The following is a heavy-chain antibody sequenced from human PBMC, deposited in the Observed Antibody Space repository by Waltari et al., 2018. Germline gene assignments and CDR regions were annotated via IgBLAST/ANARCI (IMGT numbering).Heavy chain of an antibody. D-gene: IGHD3-3*01. Sequence: EVQLVESGGGLIQPGGSLRLSCAASGFTVSSNYMSWVRQAPGKGLEWVSVIYRGGSTSYADSVKGGFTISRDNSKNTLYLQMKSLRAEDTAVYYWARSRSGYYTSPWGMDVWGQGPRSPSP. CDR1: GFTVSSNY. CDR2: IYRGGST. V-gene: IGHV3-53*01. J-gene: IGHJ6*02. CDR3: ARSRSGYYTSPWGMDV.